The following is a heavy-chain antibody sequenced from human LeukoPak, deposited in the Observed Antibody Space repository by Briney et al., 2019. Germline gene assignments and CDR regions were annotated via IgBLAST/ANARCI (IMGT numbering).Heavy chain of an antibody. J-gene: IGHJ4*02. CDR2: IYYSGST. V-gene: IGHV4-59*01. CDR1: GGSISSYY. Sequence: PSETLSLTCTVSGGSISSYYWSWIRQPPGKGLEWIGYIYYSGSTNYNPSLKSRVTISVDTSKNQFSLKLSSVTAADTAVYYCAREPPGRYDSRPVDYWGQGTLVTVSS. CDR3: AREPPGRYDSRPVDY. D-gene: IGHD3-22*01.